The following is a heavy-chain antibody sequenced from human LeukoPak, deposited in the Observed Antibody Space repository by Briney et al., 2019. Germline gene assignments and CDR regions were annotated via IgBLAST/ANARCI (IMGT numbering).Heavy chain of an antibody. Sequence: SETLSLTRTVSGGSISTYYWNWIRQPPGKGLEWIGYIYHSGSTNYNPSLQSRVTISVDTSKNQFSLNLNSVTAADTAVYYCARSHYDYVWGSYRYTYPDYWGQGTLVTVSS. D-gene: IGHD3-16*02. V-gene: IGHV4-59*01. J-gene: IGHJ4*02. CDR2: IYHSGST. CDR3: ARSHYDYVWGSYRYTYPDY. CDR1: GGSISTYY.